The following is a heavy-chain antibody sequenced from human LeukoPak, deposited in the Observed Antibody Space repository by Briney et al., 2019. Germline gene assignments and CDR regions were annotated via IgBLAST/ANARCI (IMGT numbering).Heavy chain of an antibody. CDR1: GFTFSSYA. V-gene: IGHV3-48*04. J-gene: IGHJ6*02. CDR3: ARDPTVVTFSYYYGMDV. CDR2: ISSSGSTI. Sequence: PGGSLRLSCAASGFTFSSYAMSWVRQAPGKGLEWVSYISSSGSTIYYADSVKGRFTISRDNAKNSLYLQMNSLRAEDTAVYYCARDPTVVTFSYYYGMDVWGQGTTVTVSS. D-gene: IGHD4-23*01.